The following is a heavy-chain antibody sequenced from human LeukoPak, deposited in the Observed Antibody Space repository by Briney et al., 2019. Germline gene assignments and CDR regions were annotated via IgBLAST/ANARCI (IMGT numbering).Heavy chain of an antibody. J-gene: IGHJ4*02. CDR1: GGTFSSYA. CDR3: ARARIFILGIAAPEGYYFDY. Sequence: SVKVSCKASGGTFSSYAISWVRQAPGQGLEWMGGIIPIFGTANYAQKFQGRVTITADESTGTAYMELSSLRSEDTAVYYCARARIFILGIAAPEGYYFDYWGQGTLVTVSS. V-gene: IGHV1-69*13. CDR2: IIPIFGTA. D-gene: IGHD6-13*01.